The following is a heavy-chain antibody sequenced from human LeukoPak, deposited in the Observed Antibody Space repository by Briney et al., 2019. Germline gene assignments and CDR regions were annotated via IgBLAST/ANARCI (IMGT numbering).Heavy chain of an antibody. Sequence: QPGGSLRLSCAASGFTFSSYGMHWVRQAPGKGLEWVANIKQDGSEKYYVDSVKGRFTISRDNAKNSLYLQMNSLRAEDTAVYYCARDTLIAVAGFDYWGQGALVIVSS. V-gene: IGHV3-7*01. J-gene: IGHJ4*02. CDR1: GFTFSSYG. D-gene: IGHD6-19*01. CDR3: ARDTLIAVAGFDY. CDR2: IKQDGSEK.